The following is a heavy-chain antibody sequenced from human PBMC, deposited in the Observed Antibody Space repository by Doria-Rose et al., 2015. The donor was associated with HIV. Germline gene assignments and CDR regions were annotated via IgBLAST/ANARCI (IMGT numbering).Heavy chain of an antibody. CDR2: IVSDDER. V-gene: IGHV2-26*01. J-gene: IGHJ4*02. D-gene: IGHD6-13*01. Sequence: QVTLKESGPVLVKPTETLTLTCTVSGVSLSSPGMGVSWIRQHPGKGLEWLAHIVSDDERSYKTSLKSRLTISRGTSKSQVALTMTDMDPVDTATYYCARIKSSRWYHKYYFDFWGQGTLVIVSA. CDR3: ARIKSSRWYHKYYFDF. CDR1: GVSLSSPGMG.